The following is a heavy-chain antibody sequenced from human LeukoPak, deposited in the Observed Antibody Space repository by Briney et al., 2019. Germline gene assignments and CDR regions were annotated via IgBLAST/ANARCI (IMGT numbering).Heavy chain of an antibody. CDR1: GFTFSTYS. V-gene: IGHV3-48*02. Sequence: GGSLRLSCAASGFTFSTYSMNWVRQAPGKGLEWVSYISAGGSTIYYADSVQGRFTISRDNAKNSLYLQMNSLRDEDTAVYYCARGRPGIAVAGTLNWFDPWGQGTLVTVSS. J-gene: IGHJ5*02. D-gene: IGHD6-19*01. CDR2: ISAGGSTI. CDR3: ARGRPGIAVAGTLNWFDP.